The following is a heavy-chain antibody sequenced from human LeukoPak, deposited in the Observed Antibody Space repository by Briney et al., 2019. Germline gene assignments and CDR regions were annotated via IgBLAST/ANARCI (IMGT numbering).Heavy chain of an antibody. J-gene: IGHJ1*01. CDR1: GGSISSYY. V-gene: IGHV4-59*08. CDR2: IYYSGST. CDR3: ASQAVAGSLFFQH. D-gene: IGHD6-19*01. Sequence: SETLSLTCTVSGGSISSYYWSWTRQPPGKGLEWIGYIYYSGSTNYNPSLKSRVTISVDTSKNQFSLKLSSVTAADTAVYYCASQAVAGSLFFQHWGQGTLVTVSS.